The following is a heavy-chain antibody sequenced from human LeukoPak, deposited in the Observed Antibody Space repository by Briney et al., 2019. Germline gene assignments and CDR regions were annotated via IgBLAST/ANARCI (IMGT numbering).Heavy chain of an antibody. V-gene: IGHV1-18*01. CDR1: GYTLTSYG. Sequence: EASVKVSCEASGYTLTSYGINWMRQAPGQGLGWVGWVSTQSGNTNYAQKVQGRLTLTTDRSTNTAYMELRSLRSDDTAVYYCARGAYGDKWGQGTLVTVSS. D-gene: IGHD4-17*01. CDR2: VSTQSGNT. CDR3: ARGAYGDK. J-gene: IGHJ4*02.